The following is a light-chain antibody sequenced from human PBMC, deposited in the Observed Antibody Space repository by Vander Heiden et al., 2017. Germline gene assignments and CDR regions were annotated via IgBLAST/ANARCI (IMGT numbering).Light chain of an antibody. Sequence: DIQMTQSPSSLSASVGDRVTITCRASQSISSYLNGFQQKPGKDPKLLIYAESSLQSGVPSRFSGSGSGTDFTLTISSLQPEDFATYYCQQSYSTPQTFGQGTKVEIK. J-gene: IGKJ1*01. CDR2: AES. CDR3: QQSYSTPQT. CDR1: QSISSY. V-gene: IGKV1-39*01.